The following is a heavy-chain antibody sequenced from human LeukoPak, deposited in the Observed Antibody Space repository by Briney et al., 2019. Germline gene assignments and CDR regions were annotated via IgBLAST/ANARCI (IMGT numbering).Heavy chain of an antibody. CDR3: ARGGCSGGSCYSRFDP. V-gene: IGHV3-30*04. D-gene: IGHD2-15*01. J-gene: IGHJ5*02. Sequence: PGRSLRLSCAASGFTFSSYAMHWVRQAPGKGLEWVAVISYDGSNKYYADSVKGRFTISRDNSKNTLYLQMNSLRAEDTAVYYCARGGCSGGSCYSRFDPWGQGTLVTVSS. CDR2: ISYDGSNK. CDR1: GFTFSSYA.